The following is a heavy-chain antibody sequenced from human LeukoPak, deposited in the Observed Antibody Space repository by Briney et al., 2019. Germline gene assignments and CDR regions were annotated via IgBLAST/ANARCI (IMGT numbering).Heavy chain of an antibody. CDR2: TSGTGYNT. Sequence: ASVKVSCKASGYTFSAYGITWVRQAPGQGLEWMAWTSGTGYNTDYTQRFQGRVSVTTDTSTSTAYLEVRSLRSEDTAIYYCVRTPPNWGFDYWGQGTLVTVSS. V-gene: IGHV1-18*01. J-gene: IGHJ4*02. D-gene: IGHD7-27*01. CDR1: GYTFSAYG. CDR3: VRTPPNWGFDY.